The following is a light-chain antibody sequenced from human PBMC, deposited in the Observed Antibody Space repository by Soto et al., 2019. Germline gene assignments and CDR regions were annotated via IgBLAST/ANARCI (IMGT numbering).Light chain of an antibody. J-gene: IGKJ1*01. CDR3: QQDNNWPPET. Sequence: EIVMTQSPATLSVSPGERATLSCRASQSVSSNLAWYQQKPGQAPRLLIYGASTRSPGIPARFSGSGSGTEFTLTISSLQSEDFAVYDCQQDNNWPPETFGQGTKVEIK. CDR2: GAS. CDR1: QSVSSN. V-gene: IGKV3-15*01.